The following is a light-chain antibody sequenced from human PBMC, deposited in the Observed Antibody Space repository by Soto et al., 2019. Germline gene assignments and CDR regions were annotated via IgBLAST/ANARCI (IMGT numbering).Light chain of an antibody. Sequence: EIVLTQSPATLSLSPGERATLSCRASQSVSSYLVWYQQKPGQAPRLLIYDASNRATGIPARFSGSGSGTDFALTISSLEPEDFAVYYCQQRSNFWTFGQGTKVEIK. CDR1: QSVSSY. J-gene: IGKJ1*01. CDR2: DAS. CDR3: QQRSNFWT. V-gene: IGKV3-11*01.